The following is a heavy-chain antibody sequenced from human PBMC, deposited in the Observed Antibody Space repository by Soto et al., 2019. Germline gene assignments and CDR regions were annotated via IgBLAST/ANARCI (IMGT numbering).Heavy chain of an antibody. CDR1: GFTFSSYW. CDR3: AKDLACGGDCYLPFDY. V-gene: IGHV3-7*03. CDR2: IKQDGSEK. Sequence: GGSLRLSCAASGFTFSSYWMSWVRQAPGKGLEWVANIKQDGSEKYYVDSVKGRFTISRDNSKNTLYLQMNSLRAEDTAVYYCAKDLACGGDCYLPFDYWGQGTLVTVSS. J-gene: IGHJ4*02. D-gene: IGHD2-21*01.